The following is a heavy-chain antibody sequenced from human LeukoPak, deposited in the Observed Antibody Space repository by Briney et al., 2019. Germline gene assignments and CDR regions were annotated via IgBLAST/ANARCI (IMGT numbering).Heavy chain of an antibody. D-gene: IGHD3-9*01. CDR3: ARGSRDDILTGHIEFDY. CDR1: GYTYTGYY. V-gene: IGHV1-2*04. J-gene: IGHJ4*02. CDR2: INPNSGGT. Sequence: GASVKVSCKASGYTYTGYYMHWVRQAPGQGLEWMGWINPNSGGTNYAQKFQGWVTMTRDTSISTAYMELSSLRSEDTAVYYCARGSRDDILTGHIEFDYWGQGTLVTVSS.